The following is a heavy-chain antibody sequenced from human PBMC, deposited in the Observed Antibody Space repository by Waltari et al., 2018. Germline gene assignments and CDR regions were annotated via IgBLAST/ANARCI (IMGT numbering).Heavy chain of an antibody. J-gene: IGHJ3*02. CDR2: IRSKAYGGTT. Sequence: EVQLLESGGGLVQPGGSLRLSCAASGFTFSSYAMSWVRQAPGKGLEWVGFIRSKAYGGTTEYAASVKGRFTISRDDSKSIAYLQMNSLKTEDTAVYYCTRVRDAFDIWGQGTMVTVSS. V-gene: IGHV3-49*04. CDR3: TRVRDAFDI. CDR1: GFTFSSYA.